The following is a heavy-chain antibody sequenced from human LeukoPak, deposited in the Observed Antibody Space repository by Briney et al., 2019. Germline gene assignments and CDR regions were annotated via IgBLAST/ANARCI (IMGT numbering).Heavy chain of an antibody. V-gene: IGHV4-34*01. D-gene: IGHD2-21*02. J-gene: IGHJ4*02. CDR1: GGSFSGYY. Sequence: SETPSLTCAVYGGSFSGYYWSWIRQPPGKGLEWIGEINHSGSTNYNPSLKSRVTISVDTSKNQFSLKLSSVTAADTAVYYCALAYCGGDCYRSRYFDYWGQGTLVTVSS. CDR2: INHSGST. CDR3: ALAYCGGDCYRSRYFDY.